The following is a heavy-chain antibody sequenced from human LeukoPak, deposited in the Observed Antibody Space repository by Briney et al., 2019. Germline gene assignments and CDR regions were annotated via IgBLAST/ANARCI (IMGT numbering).Heavy chain of an antibody. V-gene: IGHV1-69*05. D-gene: IGHD3-22*01. CDR2: IIPIFGTA. Sequence: SVKVSCKASGGTFSSYAISWVRQAPGQGLEWMGRIIPIFGTANYAQKFQGRVTITTDESTRTAYMELSSLRSEDTAVYYCARSTANYYDSSGYYYWFDPWGQGTLVTVSS. CDR1: GGTFSSYA. CDR3: ARSTANYYDSSGYYYWFDP. J-gene: IGHJ5*02.